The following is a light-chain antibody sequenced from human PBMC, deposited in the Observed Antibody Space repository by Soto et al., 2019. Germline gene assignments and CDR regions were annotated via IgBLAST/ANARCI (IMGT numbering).Light chain of an antibody. CDR2: DVS. J-gene: IGLJ1*01. CDR1: SSDVGGYNY. CDR3: CSYAGSYTFDV. V-gene: IGLV2-11*01. Sequence: QSVLTQPRSVSGSPGQSVTISCTGTSSDVGGYNYVSWYQQHPGKAPKLMIYDVSKRPSGVPDRFSGSKSGNTASLTISGLQAEDAADYYCCSYAGSYTFDVFGTGTKLTVL.